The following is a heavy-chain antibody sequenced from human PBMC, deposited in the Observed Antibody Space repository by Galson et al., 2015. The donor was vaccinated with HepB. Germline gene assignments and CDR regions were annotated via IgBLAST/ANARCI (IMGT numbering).Heavy chain of an antibody. J-gene: IGHJ6*02. V-gene: IGHV1-24*01. D-gene: IGHD3-16*01. CDR2: FDPEDGET. Sequence: SVKVSCKVSGYTLTELSMHWVRQAPGKGLEWMGGFDPEDGETIYAQKFQGRVTMTEDTSTDTAYMEPSSLRSEDTAVYYCATDPFYARDYYGMDVWGQGTTVTVSS. CDR3: ATDPFYARDYYGMDV. CDR1: GYTLTELS.